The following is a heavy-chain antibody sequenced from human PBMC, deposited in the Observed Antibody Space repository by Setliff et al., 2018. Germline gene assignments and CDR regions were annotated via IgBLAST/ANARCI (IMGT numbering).Heavy chain of an antibody. V-gene: IGHV4-34*12. CDR3: ARSFSRREKFLLDY. CDR1: GGSISGYY. Sequence: SETLSLTCAVYGGSISGYYWSWIRQPPGKRLEWIGEIIHSGSTNYNPPLKSRFTISMDTSKNKFSLRVSSVTAADTAVYYCARSFSRREKFLLDYWGQGALVTVSS. CDR2: IIHSGST. J-gene: IGHJ4*02.